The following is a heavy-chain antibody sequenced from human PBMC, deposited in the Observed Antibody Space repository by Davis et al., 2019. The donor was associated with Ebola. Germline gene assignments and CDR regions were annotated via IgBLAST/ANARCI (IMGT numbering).Heavy chain of an antibody. J-gene: IGHJ4*02. V-gene: IGHV1-69*13. CDR1: GGTFSNFA. Sequence: SVKVSCKASGGTFSNFAISWVRQAPGQGLEWMGGIIPLFGTTNYAQNFKGRVTITADESTTTAYMELSSLKSDDTAVYYCALRVAGDYWGRGTPVTVSS. CDR2: IIPLFGTT. D-gene: IGHD6-19*01. CDR3: ALRVAGDY.